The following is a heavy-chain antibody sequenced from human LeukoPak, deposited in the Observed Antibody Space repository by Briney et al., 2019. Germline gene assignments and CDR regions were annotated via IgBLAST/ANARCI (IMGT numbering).Heavy chain of an antibody. J-gene: IGHJ4*02. V-gene: IGHV3-30-3*01. Sequence: PGRSLRLSCAASGFTFSSFAMYCVRQAPGKGLEWVAVISYDGSDKYFADSVKGRFTISRDYSKNTLYLEMNSLRTEDTAVYYCARITCSSSSCYSQRFDYWGQGTLVTVSS. CDR1: GFTFSSFA. D-gene: IGHD2-2*01. CDR2: ISYDGSDK. CDR3: ARITCSSSSCYSQRFDY.